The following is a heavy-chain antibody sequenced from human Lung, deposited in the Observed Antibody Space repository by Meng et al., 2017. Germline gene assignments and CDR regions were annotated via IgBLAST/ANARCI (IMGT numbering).Heavy chain of an antibody. CDR3: ARGQKGYFDL. CDR2: IYNSGST. Sequence: QVQLQESGPGLLKPSQTLSLTGTVSGGSISSSNYYWSWIRQPPGKGLEWSGHIYNSGSTYYNPSLKSRITISVDTSKNQFSLKLSSVTAADTAVYYCARGQKGYFDLWGRGTLVTVSS. V-gene: IGHV4-30-4*01. CDR1: GGSISSSNYY. J-gene: IGHJ2*01.